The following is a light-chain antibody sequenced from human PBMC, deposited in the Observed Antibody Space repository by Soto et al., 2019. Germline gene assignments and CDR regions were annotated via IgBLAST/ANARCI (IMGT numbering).Light chain of an antibody. CDR3: CSYAGSYTWV. CDR1: SSDVGGYEY. CDR2: AVT. Sequence: QSALTQPRSVSGSPGQSVTISCTGTSSDVGGYEYVSWYQQYPGKAPKLMIYAVTRRPPGVPDRFSGSKSGNTASLTISGLQAEDEADYYCCSYAGSYTWVFGGGTKVTVL. V-gene: IGLV2-11*01. J-gene: IGLJ3*02.